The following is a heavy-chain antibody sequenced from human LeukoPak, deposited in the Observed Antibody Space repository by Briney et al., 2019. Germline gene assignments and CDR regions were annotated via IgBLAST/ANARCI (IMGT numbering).Heavy chain of an antibody. CDR3: AKDLDSTDLYDNAD. V-gene: IGHV3-23*01. Sequence: GGSLRLSCVASGFPFSRYAMNWVRQTPGKRLEWVSLIGTNEARTHYADSVKGRFTISRDNSKNTLFLQMHSVRAEDTAVYYCAKDLDSTDLYDNADWGQGTLVTVSS. CDR1: GFPFSRYA. CDR2: IGTNEART. J-gene: IGHJ1*01. D-gene: IGHD3-22*01.